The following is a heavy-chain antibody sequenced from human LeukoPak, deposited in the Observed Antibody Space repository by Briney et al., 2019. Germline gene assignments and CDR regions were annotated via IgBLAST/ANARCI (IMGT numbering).Heavy chain of an antibody. CDR1: GFTFSSYA. Sequence: PGGSLRLSCAASGFTFSSYAMHWVRQAPGKGLEWVAVISYDGSNKYYADSVKGRFTISRDNSKNTLYLQMNSLRAEDTAVYYCARLRQQRDDAFDIWGQGTMVTVSS. CDR2: ISYDGSNK. D-gene: IGHD6-13*01. V-gene: IGHV3-30*04. CDR3: ARLRQQRDDAFDI. J-gene: IGHJ3*02.